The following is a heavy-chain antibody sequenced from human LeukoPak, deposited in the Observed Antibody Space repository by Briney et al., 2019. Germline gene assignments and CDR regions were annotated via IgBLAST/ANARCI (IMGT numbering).Heavy chain of an antibody. CDR3: ARSHYDFWPNAFDI. D-gene: IGHD3-3*01. CDR2: IYYSGST. CDR1: GGSISSYY. V-gene: IGHV4-59*01. Sequence: SETLSLTCTVSGGSISSYYWSWIRQPPGKGLEWIGYIYYSGSTNYNPSLKSRVTISVDTSKNQFSLKLSSVTAADTAVYYCARSHYDFWPNAFDIWGQGTMVTVSP. J-gene: IGHJ3*02.